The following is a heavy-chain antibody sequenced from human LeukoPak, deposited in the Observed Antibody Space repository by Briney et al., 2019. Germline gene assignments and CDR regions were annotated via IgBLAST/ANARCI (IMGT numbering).Heavy chain of an antibody. D-gene: IGHD5-18*01. Sequence: PRASVTVSCKPSGYTFTGYYMHWVRQAPGQGLEWMGWINPNSGGTKYAQKFQGRVTMTRDTSISTGYMELSRLRSDDTAVYYCAREGDTAMDTNWFDPWGQGTLVTVSS. J-gene: IGHJ5*02. V-gene: IGHV1-2*02. CDR3: AREGDTAMDTNWFDP. CDR1: GYTFTGYY. CDR2: INPNSGGT.